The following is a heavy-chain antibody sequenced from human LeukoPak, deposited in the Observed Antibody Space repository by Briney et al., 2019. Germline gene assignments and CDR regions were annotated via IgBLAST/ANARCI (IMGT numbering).Heavy chain of an antibody. Sequence: PSETLSLTCTVSGGSISSYYWSWIRQPPGKGLEWIGYIYYSGSTNYNPSLKSRVTISVDTSKNQFSLKLSSVTAADTAVYYCARLAYSSSSYYLDYWGQGTLVTVSS. CDR1: GGSISSYY. CDR3: ARLAYSSSSYYLDY. J-gene: IGHJ4*02. CDR2: IYYSGST. V-gene: IGHV4-59*01. D-gene: IGHD6-13*01.